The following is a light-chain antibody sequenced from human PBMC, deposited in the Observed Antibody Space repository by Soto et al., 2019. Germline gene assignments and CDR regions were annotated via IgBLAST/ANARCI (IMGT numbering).Light chain of an antibody. CDR2: AAS. Sequence: DIQLTQSPSFLSASVGDRVTITCRASQGISNYLAWYQQKPGKAPQLLIYAASTLQSGVPSRFSGSGSGTEFTLTISSLQPEDVATYCCQQLNSSPFTFGPGNKVDIK. CDR3: QQLNSSPFT. V-gene: IGKV1-9*01. CDR1: QGISNY. J-gene: IGKJ3*01.